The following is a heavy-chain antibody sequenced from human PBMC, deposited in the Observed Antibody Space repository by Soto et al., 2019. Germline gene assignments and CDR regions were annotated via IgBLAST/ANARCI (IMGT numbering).Heavy chain of an antibody. Sequence: QVQLQESGPGLVKPSETLSLTCTVSGGSISSYYWSWIRQPPGKGLEWIGYIYYSGSTNYNPSLKSRVTISVDTSKNQFSLKLSSVTAADTAVYYCASTPGADPNWFDPWGQGTLVTVSS. J-gene: IGHJ5*02. V-gene: IGHV4-59*01. CDR2: IYYSGST. CDR1: GGSISSYY. CDR3: ASTPGADPNWFDP. D-gene: IGHD1-26*01.